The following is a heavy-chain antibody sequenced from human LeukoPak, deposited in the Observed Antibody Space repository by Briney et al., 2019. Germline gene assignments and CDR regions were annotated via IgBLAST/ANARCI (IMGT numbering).Heavy chain of an antibody. D-gene: IGHD3-10*01. V-gene: IGHV3-53*01. CDR3: ATLKGWYGEGCFDC. Sequence: GGSLTLSCAASGVTVSSIYMGWVRQAPGKGLDWVSVIYPDGRTYYTESVKGRFTISRDSSENSLFLQMNSLRAEDTAVYYCATLKGWYGEGCFDCWGQGTLVTVSS. J-gene: IGHJ4*02. CDR1: GVTVSSIY. CDR2: IYPDGRT.